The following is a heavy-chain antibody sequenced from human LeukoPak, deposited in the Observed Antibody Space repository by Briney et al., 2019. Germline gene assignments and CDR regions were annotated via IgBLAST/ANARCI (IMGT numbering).Heavy chain of an antibody. Sequence: SRTLSLTCAISGDSVSSNSAAWNWIRPSPSRGLEWLGRTYYRSKWYNDYAVSVKSRITINPDTSKNQFSLQLNSVTPEDTAVYYCATDRVISGSYALDYWGQGTLVTVSS. CDR1: GDSVSSNSAA. CDR2: TYYRSKWYN. V-gene: IGHV6-1*01. D-gene: IGHD1-26*01. CDR3: ATDRVISGSYALDY. J-gene: IGHJ4*02.